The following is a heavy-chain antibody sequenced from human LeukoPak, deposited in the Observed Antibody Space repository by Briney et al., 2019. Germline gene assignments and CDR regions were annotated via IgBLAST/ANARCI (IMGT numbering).Heavy chain of an antibody. Sequence: PGGSLRLSCAASGFTFSSYAMSWVRQAPGKGLEWVSAISGSGGSTYYADSVKGRFTISRDNSKNTLYLQMNSLRAEDTAVYYCAKDTSSGYGAVGGLFFDYWGQGTLVTVSS. CDR1: GFTFSSYA. CDR2: ISGSGGST. CDR3: AKDTSSGYGAVGGLFFDY. V-gene: IGHV3-23*01. D-gene: IGHD3-16*01. J-gene: IGHJ4*02.